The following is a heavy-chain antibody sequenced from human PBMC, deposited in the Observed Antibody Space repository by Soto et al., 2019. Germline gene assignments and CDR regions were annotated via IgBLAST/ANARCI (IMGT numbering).Heavy chain of an antibody. CDR2: IYYSGST. J-gene: IGHJ6*02. V-gene: IGHV4-30-4*01. Sequence: QVQLQESGPGLVKPSQTLSLTCTVSGGSISSGDYYWSWIRQPPGKGLEWIGYIYYSGSTYYNPSLKSRVTISVDTSKNQFSLKLSSVTAADTAVYYCARGEVSSSWSLYYYYYGMDVWGQGTTVTVSS. D-gene: IGHD6-13*01. CDR1: GGSISSGDYY. CDR3: ARGEVSSSWSLYYYYYGMDV.